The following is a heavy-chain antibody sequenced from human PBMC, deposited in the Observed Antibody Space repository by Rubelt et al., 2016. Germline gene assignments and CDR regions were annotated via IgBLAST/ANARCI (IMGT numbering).Heavy chain of an antibody. CDR2: INHSGST. J-gene: IGHJ4*02. CDR3: ARGDSSSHPFDY. D-gene: IGHD6-6*01. CDR1: GGSFSGYY. Sequence: QVQLQQWGAGLLKPSETLSLTCAVYGGSFSGYYWSWIRQPPGKGLEWIGEINHSGSTNYNPSLKSGVTVSGDTSKNQLSRKLSSVTAADTAVYYGARGDSSSHPFDYWGQGTLVTVSS. V-gene: IGHV4-34*01.